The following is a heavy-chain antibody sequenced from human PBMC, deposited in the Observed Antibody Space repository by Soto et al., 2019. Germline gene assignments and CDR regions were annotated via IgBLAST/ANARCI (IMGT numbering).Heavy chain of an antibody. D-gene: IGHD6-19*01. Sequence: EVQLVESGGGLVKPGGSLRLSCAASGFTFSNAWMSWVRQAPGKGLEWVGRIKSKTDGGTTDYAAPVKGRFTISRDDSKNTLYLQMNSLKTEDTAVYYCTTEVNSSGWYRPNPPKGALDIWGQGTMVTVSS. CDR2: IKSKTDGGTT. V-gene: IGHV3-15*01. CDR3: TTEVNSSGWYRPNPPKGALDI. J-gene: IGHJ3*02. CDR1: GFTFSNAW.